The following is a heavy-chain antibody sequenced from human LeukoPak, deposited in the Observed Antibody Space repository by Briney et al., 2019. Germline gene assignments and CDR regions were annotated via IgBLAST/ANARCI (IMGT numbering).Heavy chain of an antibody. CDR2: IYTSGST. V-gene: IGHV4-4*07. CDR1: GGSFSGYY. D-gene: IGHD6-13*01. CDR3: ARDGPTAAGTAGYFQH. J-gene: IGHJ1*01. Sequence: PSETLSLTCAVYGGSFSGYYWSWIRQPVGKGLEWIGRIYTSGSTNYNPSLKSRVTMSVDTSKNQFSLKLSSVTAADTAVYYCARDGPTAAGTAGYFQHWGQGTLVTVSS.